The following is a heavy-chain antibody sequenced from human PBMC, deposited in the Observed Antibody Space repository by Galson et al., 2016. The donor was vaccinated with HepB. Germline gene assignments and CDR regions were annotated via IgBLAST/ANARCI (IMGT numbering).Heavy chain of an antibody. CDR1: GFNFNNYT. CDR3: ARNPDSSTWYMSWYFDL. J-gene: IGHJ2*01. Sequence: SLRLSCAASGFNFNNYTINWVRQAPGKGLEWISYISSGSSIIYYADSVRGRFTISRDSAKNSVYLQMNSLRDEDTAVYYCARNPDSSTWYMSWYFDLGGRGTLVTVSS. D-gene: IGHD6-13*01. V-gene: IGHV3-48*02. CDR2: ISSGSSII.